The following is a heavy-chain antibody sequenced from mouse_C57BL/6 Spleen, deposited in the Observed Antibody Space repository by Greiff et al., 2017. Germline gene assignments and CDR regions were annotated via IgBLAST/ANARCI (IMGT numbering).Heavy chain of an antibody. J-gene: IGHJ4*01. CDR1: GFTFTDYY. Sequence: EVMLVESGGGLVQPGGSLSLSCAASGFTFTDYYMSWVRQPPGKALEWLGFIRNKANGYTTEYSASVKGRFTISRDNSQSILYLQMNALRAEDSATYYGARYEGFYAMDYWGQGTSVTVSS. V-gene: IGHV7-3*01. CDR2: IRNKANGYTT. CDR3: ARYEGFYAMDY.